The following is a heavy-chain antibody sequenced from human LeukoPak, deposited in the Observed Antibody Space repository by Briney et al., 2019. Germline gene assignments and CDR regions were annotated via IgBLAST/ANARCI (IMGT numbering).Heavy chain of an antibody. CDR2: IRYDGSNK. CDR3: AKDLDYYDSSGYLSYFDY. CDR1: GFTFSSYG. Sequence: GGSLRLSCAASGFTFSSYGMHWVRQAPGKGLEWVAFIRYDGSNKYYADSVKGRFTISRDNSKNTLYLQMNSLRAEDTAVYYCAKDLDYYDSSGYLSYFDYWGQGTLVTVSS. D-gene: IGHD3-22*01. V-gene: IGHV3-30*02. J-gene: IGHJ4*02.